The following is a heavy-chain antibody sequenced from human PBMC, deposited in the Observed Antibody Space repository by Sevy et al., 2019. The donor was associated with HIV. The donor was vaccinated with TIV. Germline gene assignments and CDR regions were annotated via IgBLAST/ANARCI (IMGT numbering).Heavy chain of an antibody. Sequence: GGSLRLSCAASGFSFSSYWMTWFRQPPGKGLVWVAYIKQDGSEKYYVHSVKGRFTISRDYAKNSLYLQMNSLRAEDTAVYYCAKNLYYESHDYWGQGTLVTVSS. J-gene: IGHJ4*02. D-gene: IGHD3-16*01. CDR1: GFSFSSYW. V-gene: IGHV3-7*01. CDR3: AKNLYYESHDY. CDR2: IKQDGSEK.